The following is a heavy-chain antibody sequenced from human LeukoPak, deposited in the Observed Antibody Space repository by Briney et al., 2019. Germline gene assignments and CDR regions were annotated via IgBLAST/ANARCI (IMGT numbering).Heavy chain of an antibody. V-gene: IGHV3-23*01. J-gene: IGHJ6*04. Sequence: GGSLRLSCAASGFTFSSYAMSWVRQAPGKGREWVSVISASGVSTYYADSVKGRFTISRDNSKNTLYLRMNSLRAEDTAVYYCAKKYCSSSGCPYGMDVWGKGTTVTVSS. CDR3: AKKYCSSSGCPYGMDV. CDR1: GFTFSSYA. D-gene: IGHD2-2*01. CDR2: ISASGVST.